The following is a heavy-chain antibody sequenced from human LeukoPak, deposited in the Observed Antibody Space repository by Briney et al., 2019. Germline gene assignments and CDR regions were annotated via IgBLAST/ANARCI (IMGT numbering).Heavy chain of an antibody. D-gene: IGHD6-13*01. CDR2: ISYDGSNK. Sequence: PGRSLRLSCAASGFTFSSYAVDWVRQAPGKGLEWVAVISYDGSNKYYADSVKARFTISRDNSKNTLYLQMNSLRAEDTAVYYCARDFRPVVGAAGTFDYWGQGTLVTVSS. J-gene: IGHJ4*02. CDR3: ARDFRPVVGAAGTFDY. CDR1: GFTFSSYA. V-gene: IGHV3-30*04.